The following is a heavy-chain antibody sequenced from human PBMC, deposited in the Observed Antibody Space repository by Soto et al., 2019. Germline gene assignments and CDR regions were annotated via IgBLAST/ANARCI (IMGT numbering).Heavy chain of an antibody. Sequence: ASVKVSCKASGGTFSSYAISWVRQAPGQGLEWMGGIIPIFGTANYAQKFQGRVTITADESTSTAYMELSSLRSEDTAVYYCARAFVGCSSTSCYPRGFDPWGQGTLVTVSS. CDR3: ARAFVGCSSTSCYPRGFDP. CDR1: GGTFSSYA. V-gene: IGHV1-69*13. CDR2: IIPIFGTA. D-gene: IGHD2-2*01. J-gene: IGHJ5*02.